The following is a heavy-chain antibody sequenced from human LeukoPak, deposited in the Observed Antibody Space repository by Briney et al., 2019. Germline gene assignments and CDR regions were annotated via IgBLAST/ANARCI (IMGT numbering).Heavy chain of an antibody. CDR3: ARVVESWTHAFDI. CDR2: IYYSGST. V-gene: IGHV4-61*08. J-gene: IGHJ3*02. D-gene: IGHD6-13*01. Sequence: PSETLPLTCTVSGGSISSGGYYWSWIRQHPGKGLEWIGYIYYSGSTNYNPSLKSRVTISVDTSKNQFSLKLSSVTAADTAVYYCARVVESWTHAFDIWGQGTMVTVSS. CDR1: GGSISSGGYY.